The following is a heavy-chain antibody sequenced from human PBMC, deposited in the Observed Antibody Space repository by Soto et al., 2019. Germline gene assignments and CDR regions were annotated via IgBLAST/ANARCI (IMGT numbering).Heavy chain of an antibody. CDR2: IDWNGDTT. CDR1: GFNFDDYA. D-gene: IGHD3-10*01. Sequence: VQLVESGGVLVQPGRSLRLSCAASGFNFDDYAMHWVRQAPGKGLEWVSGIDWNGDTTGYADSVQGRFTISKDNARNSLYLEMTNLRADDTALYYCAKCRSSWVGAGMGVWGQGTTVIAS. J-gene: IGHJ6*02. V-gene: IGHV3-9*01. CDR3: AKCRSSWVGAGMGV.